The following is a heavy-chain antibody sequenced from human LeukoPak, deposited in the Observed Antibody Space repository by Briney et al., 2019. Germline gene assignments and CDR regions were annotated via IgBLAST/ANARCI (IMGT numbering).Heavy chain of an antibody. V-gene: IGHV4-59*12. CDR3: AREMPGGSSYYYYGMDV. CDR1: SGSISSYY. D-gene: IGHD3-10*01. J-gene: IGHJ6*02. Sequence: SETLSLTCTVSSGSISSYYWSWIRQPPGKGLEWIGYIYYSGTTNYNPSLKSRVTMSVDTSKNQFSLKLSSVTAADTAVYYCAREMPGGSSYYYYGMDVWGQGTTVTVSS. CDR2: IYYSGTT.